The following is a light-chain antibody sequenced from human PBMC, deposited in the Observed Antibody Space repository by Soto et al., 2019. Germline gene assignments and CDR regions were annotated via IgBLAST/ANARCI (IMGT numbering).Light chain of an antibody. CDR2: KAS. J-gene: IGKJ1*01. Sequence: RMTQSPSALSGSVGDRVTITCRASQTISSWLAWYQQKPGKAPKLLIYKASTLQSGVPSRFSGSGFGAEFTLTVSSLQPDDFATYYCQHYNSYSEAFGQGTKVDIK. CDR1: QTISSW. CDR3: QHYNSYSEA. V-gene: IGKV1-5*03.